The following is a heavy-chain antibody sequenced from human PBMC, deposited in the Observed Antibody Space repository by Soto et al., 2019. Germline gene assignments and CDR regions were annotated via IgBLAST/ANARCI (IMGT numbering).Heavy chain of an antibody. CDR3: ARVLGDY. J-gene: IGHJ4*02. V-gene: IGHV4-59*01. CDR1: GGSISSSY. Sequence: PSESMSLTRTASGGSISSSYWSWTRHPPGKGLEWIGYIYYSGSTNYNPSLKSRVTISVDTSKNQFSLKLSSVTAADTAVYYCARVLGDYWGQGTLVTVSS. CDR2: IYYSGST.